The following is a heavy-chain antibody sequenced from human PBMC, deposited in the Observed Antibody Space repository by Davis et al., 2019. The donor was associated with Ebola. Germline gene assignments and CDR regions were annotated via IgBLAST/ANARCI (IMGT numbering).Heavy chain of an antibody. CDR1: VYTFTNYY. CDR2: INPNDGRT. D-gene: IGHD5-12*01. J-gene: IGHJ3*02. CDR3: TTPGGQDSGYDVFDI. Sequence: ASVQVSCKASVYTFTNYYMHWVRQAPRQGLEWMGMINPNDGRTIYAQKFQVRVTVTRDTSTTTVYMDLSSLRSEDTALYYCTTPGGQDSGYDVFDIWGQGTMVTVSS. V-gene: IGHV1-46*03.